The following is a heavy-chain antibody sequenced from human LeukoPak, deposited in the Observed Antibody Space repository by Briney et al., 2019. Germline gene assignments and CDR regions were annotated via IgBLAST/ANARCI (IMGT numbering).Heavy chain of an antibody. D-gene: IGHD3-16*01. Sequence: GGSLRLSCAASGFTFSSHGMNWVRQAPGKGLEWVSGIGGSGGFITYYADSVKGRFTVSRDNSKNTLYLQMNSLRADDTAIYYCARDLGSLHYADWGQGTLVTVSS. CDR2: IGGSGGFIT. V-gene: IGHV3-23*01. CDR3: ARDLGSLHYAD. CDR1: GFTFSSHG. J-gene: IGHJ4*02.